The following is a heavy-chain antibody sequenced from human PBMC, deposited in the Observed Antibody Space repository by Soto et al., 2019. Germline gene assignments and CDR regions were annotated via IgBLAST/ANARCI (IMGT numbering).Heavy chain of an antibody. D-gene: IGHD1-1*01. CDR1: GYSFTNYG. Sequence: QVQLVQSGAEVKKPGASVKVSCKASGYSFTNYGFSWVRQAPGQGLEWMGWINGYNGNTKYAPKLQGRFTMTTDTYTSTAYMELGSLKSDATAVYFCAASTATSSLWGQGTLVTV. CDR2: INGYNGNT. CDR3: AASTATSSL. V-gene: IGHV1-18*01. J-gene: IGHJ4*02.